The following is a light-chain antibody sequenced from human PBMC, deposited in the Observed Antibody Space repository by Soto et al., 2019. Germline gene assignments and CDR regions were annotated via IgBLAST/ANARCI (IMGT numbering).Light chain of an antibody. J-gene: IGLJ1*01. Sequence: QSVPTLPASWSGSPGQTSNISCTATSSDVGAYNYVSWYQQHPVKAPKLMIYDVSNRPSGFSDRFSGSKSGNTASLTISGLQAADEADYYSSSKTTTASLVFGTGTK. V-gene: IGLV2-14*03. CDR3: SSKTTTASLV. CDR2: DVS. CDR1: SSDVGAYNY.